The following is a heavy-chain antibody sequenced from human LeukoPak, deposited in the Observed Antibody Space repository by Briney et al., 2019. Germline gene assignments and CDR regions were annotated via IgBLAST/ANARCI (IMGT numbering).Heavy chain of an antibody. V-gene: IGHV4-59*01. CDR1: GVSISRYN. D-gene: IGHD3-16*02. CDR3: ARGAYYDYVWGSYRYYGFDP. J-gene: IGHJ5*02. CDR2: NYYSGST. Sequence: SETLSLTCSVSGVSISRYNWNWILQPPGKRLVRIVHNYYSGSTNYNPSLKSRVTISVDTSKNQFSLKLSSVTAADTAVYYCARGAYYDYVWGSYRYYGFDPWGQGTLVTVSS.